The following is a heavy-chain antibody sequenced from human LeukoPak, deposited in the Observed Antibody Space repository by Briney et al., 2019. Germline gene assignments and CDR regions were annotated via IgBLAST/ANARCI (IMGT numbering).Heavy chain of an antibody. CDR3: AKRGIVIRAVIIIGFHKEAYYFDY. Sequence: GSLRLSCVVSGITLSNYGMSWVRQAPGKGLEWVSGISERGGSTNYADSVKGRFIISRDTSKNTVYLQMNSLRVEDTAVYFCAKRGIVIRAVIIIGFHKEAYYFDYWGQGILVTVSS. V-gene: IGHV3-23*01. CDR1: GITLSNYG. J-gene: IGHJ4*02. D-gene: IGHD3-10*01. CDR2: ISERGGST.